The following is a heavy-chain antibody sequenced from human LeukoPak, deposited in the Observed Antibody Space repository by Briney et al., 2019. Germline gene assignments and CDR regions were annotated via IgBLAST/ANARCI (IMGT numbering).Heavy chain of an antibody. Sequence: PGGSLRLSCAASGFTFSSYAMHWVRQAPGKGLKWVAVISYDGSNKYYADSVKGRFTISRDNSKNTLYLQMNSLRAEDTAVYYCAREVSRPLVSRWFDPWGQGTLVTVSS. CDR1: GFTFSSYA. J-gene: IGHJ5*02. V-gene: IGHV3-30*04. CDR3: AREVSRPLVSRWFDP. CDR2: ISYDGSNK. D-gene: IGHD6-6*01.